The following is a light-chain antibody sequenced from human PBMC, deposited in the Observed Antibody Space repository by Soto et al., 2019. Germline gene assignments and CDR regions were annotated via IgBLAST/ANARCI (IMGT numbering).Light chain of an antibody. CDR2: GAS. Sequence: EAVLTQSPATLSVSPGEIATLSFSASQSVATNLAWYQQRPGQAPRLLIYGASKRAVGLPARFSGSGSGTEFTLTITSLQSEDFAVYYCQQYNNWPQTFGQGTKVDIK. CDR3: QQYNNWPQT. CDR1: QSVATN. J-gene: IGKJ1*01. V-gene: IGKV3-15*01.